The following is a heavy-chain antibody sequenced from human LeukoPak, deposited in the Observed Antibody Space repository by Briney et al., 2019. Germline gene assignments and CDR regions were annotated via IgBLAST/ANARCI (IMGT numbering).Heavy chain of an antibody. CDR3: AGSRRPKYSSSLGTYNWFDP. CDR1: GGSFSGYY. CDR2: INHSGST. J-gene: IGHJ5*02. D-gene: IGHD6-6*01. Sequence: PSETLSLTCAVYGGSFSGYYWSWLRQPPGKGLEWIGEINHSGSTNYNTSLKSRVTISVETSKNQFSLKLSSVTAADTAVYYCAGSRRPKYSSSLGTYNWFDPWGQGTLVTVSS. V-gene: IGHV4-34*01.